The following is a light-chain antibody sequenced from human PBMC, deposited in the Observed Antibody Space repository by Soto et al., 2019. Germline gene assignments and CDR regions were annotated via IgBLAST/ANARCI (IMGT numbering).Light chain of an antibody. CDR2: DAS. CDR3: LQDNNPPPP. Sequence: AIQMTQSPSSLSASVGDRVTITCRASQGIKNDLGWYQQKPGKAPKHLIYDASSLQGGVPSRSSGSVSGTVFTLTITTLKPKDFPTYYCLQDNNPPPPSGKGTKV. V-gene: IGKV1-6*01. CDR1: QGIKND. J-gene: IGKJ1*01.